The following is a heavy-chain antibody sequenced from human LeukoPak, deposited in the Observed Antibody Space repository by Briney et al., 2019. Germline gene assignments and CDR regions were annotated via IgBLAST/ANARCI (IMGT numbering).Heavy chain of an antibody. CDR2: MNPNSGNT. Sequence: ASVKVSCNASGYTFTSYDINWVRQATGQGLEWMGWMNPNSGNTGYAQKFQGRVPLNRNTYIRTAYMELSSLTSEDTAVYYCARQRGYNYGYDDYWGQGPLVTVSS. J-gene: IGHJ4*02. CDR1: GYTFTSYD. CDR3: ARQRGYNYGYDDY. D-gene: IGHD5-18*01. V-gene: IGHV1-8*01.